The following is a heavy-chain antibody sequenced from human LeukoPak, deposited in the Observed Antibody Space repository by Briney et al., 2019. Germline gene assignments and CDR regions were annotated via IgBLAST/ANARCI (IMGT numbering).Heavy chain of an antibody. V-gene: IGHV6-1*01. CDR3: ARGGIYFYD. J-gene: IGHJ4*02. CDR2: TYYRSKWYY. Sequence: SQTLSLTCAISGDSVSSNSAARNWIRQSPSRGLEWLGRTYYRSKWYYEYAVSVKSRITINADTSKNQFSLLLNSVTPEDTAVYCCARGGIYFYDWGQGTLVTVSS. CDR1: GDSVSSNSAA.